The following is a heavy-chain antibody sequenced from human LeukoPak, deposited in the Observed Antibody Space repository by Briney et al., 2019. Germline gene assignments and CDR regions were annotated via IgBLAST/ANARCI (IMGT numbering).Heavy chain of an antibody. D-gene: IGHD3-16*01. CDR1: GYTFTSYY. CDR2: INPKNGGT. V-gene: IGHV1-2*02. CDR3: ARVFGRQLPDY. J-gene: IGHJ4*02. Sequence: ASVKVSCKASGYTFTSYYMHWVRQAPGQGLEWMGWINPKNGGTNYVQKFQGRVTMTRDTSISTAYMELSSLRSDDTAFYYCARVFGRQLPDYWGQGTLVTVSS.